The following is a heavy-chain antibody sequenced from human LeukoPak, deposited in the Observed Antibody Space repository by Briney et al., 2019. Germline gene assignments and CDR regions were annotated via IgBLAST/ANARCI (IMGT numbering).Heavy chain of an antibody. Sequence: PGGSLRLSCAASGFTFSSYAMSWVRQAPGKGLEWVSAISGSGGSTYYADSVKGRFTISRDNSKNTLYLQMNSLRAEDTAVYYCAKPQLVGYYYYGMDVWGQGTTVTVSS. CDR3: AKPQLVGYYYYGMDV. CDR1: GFTFSSYA. V-gene: IGHV3-23*01. CDR2: ISGSGGST. J-gene: IGHJ6*02. D-gene: IGHD2-15*01.